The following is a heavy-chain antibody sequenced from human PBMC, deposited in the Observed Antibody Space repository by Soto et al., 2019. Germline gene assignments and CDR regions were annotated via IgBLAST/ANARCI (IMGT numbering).Heavy chain of an antibody. Sequence: PGGSLRLSCAASGFTFADYMMHWVRQGPGKGLQWVSLISWDAGSTYYADSVRGRFTISRDNSKNSLYLQMNSLRTEDTAFYYCARDATGSIDYWGQGTLVTVS. CDR1: GFTFADYM. CDR2: ISWDAGST. J-gene: IGHJ4*02. CDR3: ARDATGSIDY. V-gene: IGHV3-43*01. D-gene: IGHD3-9*01.